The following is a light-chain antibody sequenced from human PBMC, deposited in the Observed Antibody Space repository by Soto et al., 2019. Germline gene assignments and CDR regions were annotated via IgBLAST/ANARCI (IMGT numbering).Light chain of an antibody. V-gene: IGLV2-14*01. CDR1: SSDVGGYNY. Sequence: QSVLTQPASVSGSPGQSITISCTGTSSDVGGYNYVSWYQQHPGKAPKLMIYDVSNRPSGVSNRFSGSKSGNTASLPIFWLQAEDGADYYCSSYTSSSTYVFGTGTKVTVL. J-gene: IGLJ1*01. CDR2: DVS. CDR3: SSYTSSSTYV.